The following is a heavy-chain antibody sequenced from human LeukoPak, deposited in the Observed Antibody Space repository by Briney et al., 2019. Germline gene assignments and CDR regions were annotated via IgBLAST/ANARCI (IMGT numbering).Heavy chain of an antibody. CDR1: GFTVSSNY. D-gene: IGHD3-22*01. Sequence: GGSLRLSCAASGFTVSSNYMSWVRQAPGKGLEWVSVIYSGGSTYYADSVKGRFTISRHNSKNTLYLQMNSLRAEDTAVYYCAREVGYYDSSGYPYYYGMDVWGQGTTATVSS. CDR3: AREVGYYDSSGYPYYYGMDV. V-gene: IGHV3-53*04. CDR2: IYSGGST. J-gene: IGHJ6*02.